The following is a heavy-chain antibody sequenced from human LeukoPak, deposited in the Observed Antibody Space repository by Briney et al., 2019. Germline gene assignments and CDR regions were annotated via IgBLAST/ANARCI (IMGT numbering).Heavy chain of an antibody. J-gene: IGHJ4*02. D-gene: IGHD1-26*01. CDR3: ARYSGGSYFIADY. CDR1: GGSISSYY. V-gene: IGHV4-59*08. CDR2: IYYSGST. Sequence: SETLSLTCTVSGGSISSYYWSWIRQPPGKGLEWIGYIYYSGSTNYNPSLKSRVTISVDTSKNQFSLKLSSMTAADTAVYYCARYSGGSYFIADYWGQGTLVTVSS.